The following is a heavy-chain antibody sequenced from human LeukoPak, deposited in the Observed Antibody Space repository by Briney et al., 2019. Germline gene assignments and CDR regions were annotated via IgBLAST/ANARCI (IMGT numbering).Heavy chain of an antibody. V-gene: IGHV4-39*01. D-gene: IGHD4-17*01. CDR3: ARHDNYGRAFDI. J-gene: IGHJ3*02. CDR2: IYYSGST. CDR1: GGSISSSSYY. Sequence: SETLSLTCTVSGGSISSSSYYWGWIRQPPGKGLEWIGSIYYSGSTYYNPSLKSRVTISVDTSKNQFSLKLSSVTAADTAVYYCARHDNYGRAFDIWGQGTMVTVSS.